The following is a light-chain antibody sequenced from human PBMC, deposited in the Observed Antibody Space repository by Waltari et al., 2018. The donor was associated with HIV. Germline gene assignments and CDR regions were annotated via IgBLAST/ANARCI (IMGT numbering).Light chain of an antibody. J-gene: IGKJ4*01. CDR3: MQALETPLT. Sequence: DIVMTQSPVSLFVTPGEPASISCTSSQSLLKTNGYIYLDWYLQKPGQSPQLLKYLGTNRASGVPDRFSASGSATDFTLKISRVEAEDVGVYYCMQALETPLTFGGGTKVEIK. CDR2: LGT. CDR1: QSLLKTNGYIY. V-gene: IGKV2-28*01.